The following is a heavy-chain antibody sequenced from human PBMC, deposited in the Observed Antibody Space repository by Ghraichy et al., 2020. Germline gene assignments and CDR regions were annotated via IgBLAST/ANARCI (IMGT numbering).Heavy chain of an antibody. CDR2: INPNSGGT. D-gene: IGHD1-26*01. J-gene: IGHJ3*02. Sequence: ASVKVSCKASGYTFTGYYMHWVRQAPGQGLEWMGWINPNSGGTNYAQKFQGRVTMTRDTSISTAYMELSRLRSDDTAVYYCAKPRTVGATNDAFDIWGQGTMVTVSS. CDR3: AKPRTVGATNDAFDI. V-gene: IGHV1-2*02. CDR1: GYTFTGYY.